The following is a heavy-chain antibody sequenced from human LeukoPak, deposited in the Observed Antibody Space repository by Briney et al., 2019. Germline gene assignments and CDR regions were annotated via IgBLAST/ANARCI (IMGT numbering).Heavy chain of an antibody. V-gene: IGHV4-59*08. D-gene: IGHD5-12*01. J-gene: IGHJ6*02. CDR1: GASTSSSF. CDR2: INYRGET. Sequence: PSETLSLTCTVSGASTSSSFWSWIRQSPGKGLEWIGYINYRGETSQNPSLESRVGMSVDTSKNQISLQLTSVTAADTAVYYCARMIVATIRIGVYFYHGMDVWGQGTTVTVSS. CDR3: ARMIVATIRIGVYFYHGMDV.